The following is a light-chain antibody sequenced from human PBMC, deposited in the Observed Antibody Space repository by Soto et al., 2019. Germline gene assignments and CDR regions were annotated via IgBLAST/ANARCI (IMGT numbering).Light chain of an antibody. V-gene: IGLV1-44*01. CDR2: SND. CDR3: ATWDDSLSGVV. CDR1: SSDIGSHT. Sequence: QSMLTQPPSASGAPGQRVTISCSGSSSDIGSHTVNWYQHLPGTAPKLLIYSNDQRPSGVPDRFSGSKSGTSASLAVSGLQSEDEGDYYCATWDDSLSGVVFGGGTKVTVL. J-gene: IGLJ2*01.